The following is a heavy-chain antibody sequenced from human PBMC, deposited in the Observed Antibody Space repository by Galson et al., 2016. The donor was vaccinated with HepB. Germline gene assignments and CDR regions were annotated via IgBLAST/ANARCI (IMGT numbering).Heavy chain of an antibody. CDR3: EKGALAA. J-gene: IGHJ5*02. V-gene: IGHV3-9*01. Sequence: SLRLSCAGSGFTFEDHAMHWVRQVPGKGLEWVSGLSCNSNYKGYADSVKGRFSISRDNAKNSLYLQMNNLRPKDTALYYCEKGALAAWGQGTLVIVSS. D-gene: IGHD2-21*01. CDR2: LSCNSNYK. CDR1: GFTFEDHA.